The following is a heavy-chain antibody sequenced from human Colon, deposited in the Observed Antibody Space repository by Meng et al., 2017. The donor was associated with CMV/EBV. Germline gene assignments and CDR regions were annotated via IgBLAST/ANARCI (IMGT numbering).Heavy chain of an antibody. J-gene: IGHJ5*02. V-gene: IGHV1-69*02. Sequence: SVKVSCKTSGGTFSDYPISWVRQAPGQGFEWMGRIVPFLDIPNYAQNFRGKVTITADRSTSTFYIEINSLGSEDTAVYYCAKFPACNDINCQPSWGQGTLVTVSS. D-gene: IGHD2/OR15-2a*01. CDR2: IVPFLDIP. CDR1: GGTFSDYP. CDR3: AKFPACNDINCQPS.